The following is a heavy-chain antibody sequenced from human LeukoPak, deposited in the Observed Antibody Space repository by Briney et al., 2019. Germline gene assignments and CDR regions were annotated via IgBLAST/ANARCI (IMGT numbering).Heavy chain of an antibody. CDR1: GYTFSRHY. CDR2: INTSGATT. V-gene: IGHV1-46*01. CDR3: ARGLESSGWYGMDV. J-gene: IGHJ6*02. Sequence: GASVKVSCKTSGYTFSRHYIHWVRQAPGQGLEWLEIINTSGATTRYGQNFKGRVTATRDTSTSTVYMEMSSLNSEDTAVYYCARGLESSGWYGMDVWGQGTTIIVSS. D-gene: IGHD6-19*01.